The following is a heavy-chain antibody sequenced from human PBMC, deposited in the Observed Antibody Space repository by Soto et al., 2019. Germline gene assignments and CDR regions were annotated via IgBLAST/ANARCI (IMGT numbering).Heavy chain of an antibody. CDR1: GYTFTNYG. D-gene: IGHD2-15*01. V-gene: IGHV1-18*04. J-gene: IGHJ4*02. Sequence: QVQLVQSGGEVKKSGASVKVSCKTSGYTFTNYGITWVRQAPGQGRKWMGWISAYNGDTNYAQKFQGRFIMTTDTSTNTAYMELRSLRSDDTAVYYCARGPAGGLRGGVSYWGQGTLVTVSS. CDR2: ISAYNGDT. CDR3: ARGPAGGLRGGVSY.